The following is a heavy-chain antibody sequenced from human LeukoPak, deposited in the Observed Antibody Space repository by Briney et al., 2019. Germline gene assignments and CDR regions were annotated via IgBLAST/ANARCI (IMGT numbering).Heavy chain of an antibody. CDR2: INPSGGST. J-gene: IGHJ3*02. V-gene: IGHV1-46*01. CDR3: ARTTRENAFDI. CDR1: GYTFTSYY. D-gene: IGHD1-1*01. Sequence: ASVKVSCKASGYTFTSYYMHWVRQAPGEGLEWMGIINPSGGSTSYAQKFQGRVTMTRNTSISTAYMELSSLRSEDTAVYYCARTTRENAFDIWGQGTMVTVSS.